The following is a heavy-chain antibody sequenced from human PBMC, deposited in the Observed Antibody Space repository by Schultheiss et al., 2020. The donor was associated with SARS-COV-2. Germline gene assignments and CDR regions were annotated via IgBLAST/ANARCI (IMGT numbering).Heavy chain of an antibody. CDR3: ARRGDRCSSTSCFMGYFDY. D-gene: IGHD2-2*01. V-gene: IGHV4-30-4*01. J-gene: IGHJ4*02. CDR1: GGSIRSGESY. Sequence: SETLSLTCTVSGGSIRSGESYWSWIRQSPGKGLEWIGYIDYSGRIFYNPSLKSRLTISVDTSKNQFSLRLSSVTAADTAMYYCARRGDRCSSTSCFMGYFDYWGQGTLVTVSS. CDR2: IDYSGRI.